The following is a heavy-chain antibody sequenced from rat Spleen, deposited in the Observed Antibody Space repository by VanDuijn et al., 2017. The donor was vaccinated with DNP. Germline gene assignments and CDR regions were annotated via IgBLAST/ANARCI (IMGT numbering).Heavy chain of an antibody. Sequence: EVQLVESGGGLVQPGRSLKLSCAVSGFTFSDYYMAWVRQAPAKGLEWVATIIYDSTSTFYRDSVKGRFTISRDDAKNSLYLQMNSLRSEDTATYYCTRQLGLDYWGQGTLVTVSS. CDR2: IIYDSTST. CDR1: GFTFSDYY. D-gene: IGHD5-1*01. J-gene: IGHJ3*01. CDR3: TRQLGLDY. V-gene: IGHV5-7*01.